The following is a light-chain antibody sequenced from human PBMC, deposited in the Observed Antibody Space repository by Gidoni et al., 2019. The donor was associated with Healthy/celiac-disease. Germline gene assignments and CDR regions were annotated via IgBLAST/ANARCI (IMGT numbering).Light chain of an antibody. CDR1: QSISSY. CDR3: QQSYSTPRT. CDR2: AAS. J-gene: IGKJ1*01. Sequence: DIQMTQSPSSLSASVGDRVTITCRASQSISSYLNWYQQKPGKAPKLLNYAASSLQSGVPSGFSGSGSGTDFTLTISSLQPKYFATYYCQQSYSTPRTFGQGTKLEIK. V-gene: IGKV1-39*01.